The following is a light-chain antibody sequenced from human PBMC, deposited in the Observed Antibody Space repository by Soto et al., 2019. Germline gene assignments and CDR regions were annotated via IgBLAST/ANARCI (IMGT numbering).Light chain of an antibody. CDR3: QQYGNLPLT. J-gene: IGKJ4*01. CDR2: GAS. V-gene: IGKV3-20*01. CDR1: QSVSSNY. Sequence: EIVLTQSPGILSLSPGERATLSCRASQSVSSNYLAWPQQKPGQAPRPVIHGASSRATVILDRFSGRGSGTDFTLTISRLEPEDFAVYYCQQYGNLPLTFGGGTKVEVK.